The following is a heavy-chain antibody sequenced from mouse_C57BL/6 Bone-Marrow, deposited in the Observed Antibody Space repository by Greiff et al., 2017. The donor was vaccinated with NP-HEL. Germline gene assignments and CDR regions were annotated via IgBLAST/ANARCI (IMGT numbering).Heavy chain of an antibody. Sequence: EVQLQQSGPGLVKPSQSLSLTCSVTGYSITSGYYWNWIRQFPGNKLEWMGYISYDGSNNYNPSLKNRISITRDTSKNQFFLKLNSVTTEDTATYYCAVGNFIYWGQGTTLTVSS. CDR3: AVGNFIY. CDR2: ISYDGSN. D-gene: IGHD2-1*01. V-gene: IGHV3-6*01. CDR1: GYSITSGYY. J-gene: IGHJ2*01.